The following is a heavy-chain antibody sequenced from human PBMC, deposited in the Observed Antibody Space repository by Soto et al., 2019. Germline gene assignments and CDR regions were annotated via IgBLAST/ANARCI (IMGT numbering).Heavy chain of an antibody. J-gene: IGHJ5*02. Sequence: ETLSLTCAVYCGSFRGYYWSWIRQPPGKGLEWIGEINHSGSTNYNPSLKSRVTISVDTSKNQFSLKLSSVTAADTAVYYCARGGRGSTWSRSSQTANWFDPWGQGTLVTVSS. CDR3: ARGGRGSTWSRSSQTANWFDP. V-gene: IGHV4-34*01. CDR1: CGSFRGYY. CDR2: INHSGST. D-gene: IGHD3-10*01.